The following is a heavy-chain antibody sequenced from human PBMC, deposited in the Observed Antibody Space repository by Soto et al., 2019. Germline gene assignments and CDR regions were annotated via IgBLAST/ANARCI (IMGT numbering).Heavy chain of an antibody. V-gene: IGHV3-49*03. CDR1: GFTFGDYA. CDR2: IRSKAYGGTT. D-gene: IGHD6-19*01. J-gene: IGHJ3*02. Sequence: GGSLRLSCTASGFTFGDYAMSWFRQAPGKGLEWVGFIRSKAYGGTTEYAASVKGRFTISRDDSKSIAHLQMNSLKTEDTAVYYCTRDKSSGWNDAFDIWGQGTMVTVSS. CDR3: TRDKSSGWNDAFDI.